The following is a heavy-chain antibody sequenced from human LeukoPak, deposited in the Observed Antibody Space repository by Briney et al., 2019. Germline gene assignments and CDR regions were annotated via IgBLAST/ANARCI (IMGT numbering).Heavy chain of an antibody. D-gene: IGHD3-3*01. Sequence: SVKVSCKASGGTFSSYTISWVRQAPGQGLEWMGRIIPILGIANYAQKFQGRVTITADKSTSTAYMDLSSLRSEDTAVYYCARDVAIFGVVIIDYWGQGTLVTVSS. V-gene: IGHV1-69*04. J-gene: IGHJ4*02. CDR3: ARDVAIFGVVIIDY. CDR2: IIPILGIA. CDR1: GGTFSSYT.